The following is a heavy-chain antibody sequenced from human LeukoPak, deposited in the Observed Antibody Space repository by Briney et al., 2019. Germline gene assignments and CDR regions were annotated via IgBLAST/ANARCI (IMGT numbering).Heavy chain of an antibody. CDR2: ISGSGGST. CDR3: AKVLSQGYPNSWANWFDS. V-gene: IGHV3-23*01. CDR1: GFTFSSYA. J-gene: IGHJ5*01. Sequence: PGGSLRLSCAASGFTFSSYAMSWVRQAPGKGLEWVSAISGSGGSTYYAASVEGRFTVSRDNSKSTLYLQMSSLRAEDTAVYSCAKVLSQGYPNSWANWFDSWGQGALVTVSS. D-gene: IGHD6-13*01.